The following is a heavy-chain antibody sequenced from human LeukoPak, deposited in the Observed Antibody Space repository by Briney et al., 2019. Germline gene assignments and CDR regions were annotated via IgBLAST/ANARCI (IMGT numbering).Heavy chain of an antibody. CDR2: ISSSSSYI. CDR3: ARDLKAQQLNY. Sequence: GGSLRLSCAASGFTFSSYSMNWVRQAPGKGLEWVSSISSSSSYIYYADSVKGRFTIYREHAKNSLYLQMNSLRAEDTAVYYCARDLKAQQLNYWGQGTLVTVSS. J-gene: IGHJ4*02. D-gene: IGHD6-13*01. CDR1: GFTFSSYS. V-gene: IGHV3-21*01.